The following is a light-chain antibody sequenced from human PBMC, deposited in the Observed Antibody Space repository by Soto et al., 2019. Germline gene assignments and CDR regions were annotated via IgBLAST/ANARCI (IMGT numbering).Light chain of an antibody. J-gene: IGKJ1*01. Sequence: DILMTQSPSTQSESLGDRVTITCRASQTIMGCLAWYQQKPWQAPKLLIYKASTLKSGVPSRFSGSGSGTEFTLTISSLQPEDFATYYCQHYDSYSEAFGQGTKVDI. CDR3: QHYDSYSEA. CDR1: QTIMGC. CDR2: KAS. V-gene: IGKV1-5*03.